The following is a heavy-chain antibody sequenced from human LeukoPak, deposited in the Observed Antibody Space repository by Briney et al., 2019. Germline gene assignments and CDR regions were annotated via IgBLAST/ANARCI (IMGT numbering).Heavy chain of an antibody. Sequence: GGSLRLSCAASGFTFSSYAMSWVRQAPGKGLGWVSAISGSGGSTYYADSVKGRFTISRDNSKNTLYLQMNSLRAEDTAVYYCAKGRYSSSWYGYYFDYWGQGTLVTVSS. CDR3: AKGRYSSSWYGYYFDY. CDR1: GFTFSSYA. V-gene: IGHV3-23*01. J-gene: IGHJ4*02. CDR2: ISGSGGST. D-gene: IGHD6-13*01.